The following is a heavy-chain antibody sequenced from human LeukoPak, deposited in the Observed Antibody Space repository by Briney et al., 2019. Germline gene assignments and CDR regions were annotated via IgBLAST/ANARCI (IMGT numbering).Heavy chain of an antibody. CDR2: INHSGST. CDR3: ARDSFDYYDSSGSPDY. D-gene: IGHD3-22*01. CDR1: GGSFSGYY. J-gene: IGHJ4*02. V-gene: IGHV4-34*01. Sequence: SETLSLTCAVYGGSFSGYYWSWIRQPPGKGLEWIGEINHSGSTNYNPSLKSRVTISVDTSKNQFSLKLSSVTAADTAVYCCARDSFDYYDSSGSPDYWGQGTLVTVSS.